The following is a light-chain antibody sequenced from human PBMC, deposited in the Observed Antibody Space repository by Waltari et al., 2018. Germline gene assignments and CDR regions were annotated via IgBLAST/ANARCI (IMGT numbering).Light chain of an antibody. Sequence: SYVLTQPPSVSVAPGETARIPCGGNNIGGKSVHWDQQRPGPAPVLVIYSDRDRPSGIPERISGSNSGNTATLTINRVEAGDEANYFCQVWDLRSGHVVFGGGSKLTVL. J-gene: IGLJ3*02. CDR2: SDR. V-gene: IGLV3-21*04. CDR3: QVWDLRSGHVV. CDR1: NIGGKS.